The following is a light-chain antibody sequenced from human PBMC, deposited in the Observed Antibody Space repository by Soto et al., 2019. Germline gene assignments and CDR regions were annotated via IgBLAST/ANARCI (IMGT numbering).Light chain of an antibody. CDR3: QQYGTSLYT. J-gene: IGKJ2*01. CDR2: GAS. CDR1: QSVSSSY. Sequence: EIVLTQSPGTLSLSLGERATLSCRASQSVSSSYLAWYQQKPGQAPRLLIYGASSRTTGVPDRFSGGGSGTDFTLTINRLEPEDFAVYYCQQYGTSLYTFGQGTKLEIK. V-gene: IGKV3-20*01.